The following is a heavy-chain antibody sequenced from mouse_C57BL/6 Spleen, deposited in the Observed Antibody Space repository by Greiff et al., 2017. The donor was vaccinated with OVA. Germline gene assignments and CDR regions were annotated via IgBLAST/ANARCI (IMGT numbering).Heavy chain of an antibody. Sequence: QVTLKVCGPGILQSSQTLSLTCSFSGFSLSTSGMGVSWIRQPSGKGLEWLAHIYWDDDKRYNPSLKSRLTISKDTSRNQVFLKITSVDTADTATYYCARREGYYYGSSYDYYAMDYWGQGTSVTVSS. CDR1: GFSLSTSGMG. V-gene: IGHV8-12*01. D-gene: IGHD1-1*01. CDR2: IYWDDDK. CDR3: ARREGYYYGSSYDYYAMDY. J-gene: IGHJ4*01.